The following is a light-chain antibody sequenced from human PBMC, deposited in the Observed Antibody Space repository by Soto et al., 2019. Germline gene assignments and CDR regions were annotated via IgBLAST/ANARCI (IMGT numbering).Light chain of an antibody. J-gene: IGLJ1*01. V-gene: IGLV2-14*01. Sequence: QSIRSAPACLSGSPGQSLTISKTGTIIDIAPYNYVSWYQQHPGKAPKLIIYEVSYRPSGISNRFSGSKSGNTASLTISGLQAEDEADYYCSSYTSSTNYVYGTGTKVTVL. CDR2: EVS. CDR3: SSYTSSTNYV. CDR1: IIDIAPYNY.